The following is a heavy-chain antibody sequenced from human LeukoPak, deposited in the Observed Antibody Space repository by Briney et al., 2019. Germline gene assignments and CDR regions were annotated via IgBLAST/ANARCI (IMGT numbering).Heavy chain of an antibody. V-gene: IGHV3-53*01. CDR2: IYNDGRT. Sequence: GGSLRLSCAASGFTVRSSYMSWFRQAPGKGLEWASVIYNDGRTYYADSVKGRFIISKDISKNTLYPQMNNLRADDTAVYYCARESAYAVGDFWGRGTLVTVSS. D-gene: IGHD3-3*01. J-gene: IGHJ4*02. CDR3: ARESAYAVGDF. CDR1: GFTVRSSY.